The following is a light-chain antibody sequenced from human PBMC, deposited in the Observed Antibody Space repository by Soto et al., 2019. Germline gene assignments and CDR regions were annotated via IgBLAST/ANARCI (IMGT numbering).Light chain of an antibody. Sequence: QSALTQPRSVSGSPGQSVXIXCTGTXSDVGAYNYVSWYQQHPGKAPKLIVFDVRERPSGVPDRFSGSKFGNTASLTISGLQAEDEAEYFCCSYAGSYTWVFGGGTKLTVL. CDR1: XSDVGAYNY. V-gene: IGLV2-11*01. CDR3: CSYAGSYTWV. J-gene: IGLJ3*02. CDR2: DVR.